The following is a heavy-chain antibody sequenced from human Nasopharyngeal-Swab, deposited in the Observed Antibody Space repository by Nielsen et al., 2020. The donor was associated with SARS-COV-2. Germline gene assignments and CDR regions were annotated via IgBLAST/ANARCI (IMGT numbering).Heavy chain of an antibody. D-gene: IGHD3-10*01. V-gene: IGHV4-34*04. CDR2: ISHAGTT. Sequence: SETLSLTCAVSGGSFSGYYWSWIRQPPGQGLQWIGEISHAGTTNHNPSLKSRATISVDPSKKQFSLRLSSVTAADTAVYYCAATDYDSGSYGVALDYWGQGTLVTVSS. J-gene: IGHJ4*02. CDR3: AATDYDSGSYGVALDY. CDR1: GGSFSGYY.